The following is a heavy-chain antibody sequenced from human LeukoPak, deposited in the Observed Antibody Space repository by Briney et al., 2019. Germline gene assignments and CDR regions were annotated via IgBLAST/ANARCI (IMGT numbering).Heavy chain of an antibody. V-gene: IGHV3-7*04. J-gene: IGHJ4*02. CDR3: ARGDAFSGDH. Sequence: PGRSLRLSSAVSGFTFSSFWMSWVRQAPGRGLEWVANIHPEGNEKYHVESVKGRFTISRDNAENLLFLQMNGLRVEDTAVYYCARGDAFSGDHWGQGTLVTVSS. CDR1: GFTFSSFW. CDR2: IHPEGNEK.